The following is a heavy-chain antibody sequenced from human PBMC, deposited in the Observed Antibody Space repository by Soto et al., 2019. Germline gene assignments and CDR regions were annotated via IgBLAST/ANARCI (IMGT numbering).Heavy chain of an antibody. CDR3: ASYSTELWSGELPWFDP. V-gene: IGHV4-4*09. CDR1: GGSIGGYY. J-gene: IGHJ5*02. D-gene: IGHD3-10*01. Sequence: SDTCSVAGGSIGGYYWSRISQSPGKGLEWVAYISHTGTTDYNPSLKSRLTISLDTSKNQFSLKLSSVTAADTAVYYCASYSTELWSGELPWFDPWGQGTLVTVSS. CDR2: ISHTGTT.